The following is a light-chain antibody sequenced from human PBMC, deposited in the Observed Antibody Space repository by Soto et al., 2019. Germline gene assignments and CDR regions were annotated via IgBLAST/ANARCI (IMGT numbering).Light chain of an antibody. CDR3: QQSYSSALT. J-gene: IGKJ4*01. Sequence: DIHMTQSPSSLSASVGDRVTITCRASQNIKKFLNWYQQRPGKAPRALIHATSTLQNGVSSRFSDSASDTDFTLTITSLQPEDFATYFCQQSYSSALTFCGGTKVEL. CDR2: ATS. CDR1: QNIKKF. V-gene: IGKV1-39*01.